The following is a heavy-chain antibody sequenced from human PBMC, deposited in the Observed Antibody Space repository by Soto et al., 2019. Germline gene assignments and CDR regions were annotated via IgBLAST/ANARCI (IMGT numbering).Heavy chain of an antibody. CDR3: ARGRAAAGGIVGAAHFDY. CDR1: GGSISSYY. Sequence: PSETLSLTCTVSGGSISSYYWSWIRRPPGKGLEWIGYIYYSGSTNYNPSLKSRVTISVDTSRNQFSLKLSSVTAADTAVYYCARGRAAAGGIVGAAHFDYWGQGTLVTVSS. J-gene: IGHJ4*02. CDR2: IYYSGST. V-gene: IGHV4-59*01. D-gene: IGHD1-26*01.